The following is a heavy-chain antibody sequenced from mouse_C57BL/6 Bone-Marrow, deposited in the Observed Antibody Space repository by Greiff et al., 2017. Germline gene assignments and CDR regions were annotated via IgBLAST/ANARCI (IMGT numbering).Heavy chain of an antibody. J-gene: IGHJ4*01. Sequence: EAGGVVFSSYWMSWVRRAPGQGLEWIGEIHPDSRTITYAPSLKDKFIISRDNAKNTLYLQMSKVRSEDTALSYCARGPYYSMDYWGQGTSVTVSS. CDR1: GVVFSSYW. CDR2: IHPDSRTI. CDR3: ARGPYYSMDY. V-gene: IGHV4-1*01.